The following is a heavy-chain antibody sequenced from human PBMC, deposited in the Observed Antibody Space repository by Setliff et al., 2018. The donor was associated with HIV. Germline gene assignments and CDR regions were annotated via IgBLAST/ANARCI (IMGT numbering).Heavy chain of an antibody. Sequence: PSETLSLTCTVSGGSISSSAYYWGWIRQPPGKGLEWIGSIYYSGSTYYNPSLKSRVTISLDTSKNQFSLKLSSVTAADKAVFYCARDPLWMRAFDIWGQGTMVTVSS. CDR2: IYYSGST. D-gene: IGHD2-21*01. CDR3: ARDPLWMRAFDI. V-gene: IGHV4-39*07. J-gene: IGHJ3*02. CDR1: GGSISSSAYY.